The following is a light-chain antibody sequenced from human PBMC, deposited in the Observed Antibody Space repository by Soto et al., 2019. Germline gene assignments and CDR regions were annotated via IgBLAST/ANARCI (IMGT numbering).Light chain of an antibody. V-gene: IGKV4-1*01. CDR2: WAS. J-gene: IGKJ1*01. CDR1: QSVLYSSNNKNY. CDR3: QQYCSFPWT. Sequence: DIVMTQSPDSLAVSLGERATINCKSSQSVLYSSNNKNYLAWYQQRPGQPPNLLIYWASTRESGVPDRFSGSGYGTDFTLTISSLQAEDVAIYYCQQYCSFPWTFGQGTKVEIK.